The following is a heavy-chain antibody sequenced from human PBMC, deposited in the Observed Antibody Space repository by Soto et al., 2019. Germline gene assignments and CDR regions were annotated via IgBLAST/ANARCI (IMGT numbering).Heavy chain of an antibody. J-gene: IGHJ4*02. CDR3: TTVSIYDYVWGSYRYINY. CDR2: IKSKTDGGTT. CDR1: GFTFSNAW. D-gene: IGHD3-16*02. Sequence: EVQLVESGGGLVKPGGSLRLSCAASGFTFSNAWMSWVRQAPGKGLEWVGRIKSKTDGGTTDYAAPVKGRFTISRDDSKNTLYLQMTSLKTEDTAVYYCTTVSIYDYVWGSYRYINYWGQGTLVTVSS. V-gene: IGHV3-15*01.